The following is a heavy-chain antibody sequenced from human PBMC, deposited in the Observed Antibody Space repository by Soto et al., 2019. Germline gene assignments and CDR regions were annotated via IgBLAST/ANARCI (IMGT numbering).Heavy chain of an antibody. Sequence: ASVKVSCKASGGTFSSYRINWVRQAPGQGLEWVGGIVPIYRTADYAQKFQGRVTITADESARTAYLEVRSLKSQDTAVYYCARDSGAKLSSSWGQGTLVTAPQ. V-gene: IGHV1-69*13. CDR1: GGTFSSYR. D-gene: IGHD6-13*01. CDR3: ARDSGAKLSSS. CDR2: IVPIYRTA. J-gene: IGHJ4*02.